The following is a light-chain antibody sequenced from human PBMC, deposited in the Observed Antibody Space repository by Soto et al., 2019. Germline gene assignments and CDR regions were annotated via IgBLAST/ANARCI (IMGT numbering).Light chain of an antibody. J-gene: IGLJ1*01. V-gene: IGLV2-14*01. CDR3: SSYTSSSTLV. CDR1: TSDVGSYNY. CDR2: DVS. Sequence: QSALTQPASVSGSPGQSITISCTGTTSDVGSYNYVSWYQQHPGKAPKVMIYDVSNRPSGVSNRFSGSKSGNTASLTISGLQAEDEADYYCSSYTSSSTLVFGVGTKLTVL.